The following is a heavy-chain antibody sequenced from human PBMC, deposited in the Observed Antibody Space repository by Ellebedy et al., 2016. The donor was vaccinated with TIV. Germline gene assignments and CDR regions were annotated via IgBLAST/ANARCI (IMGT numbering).Heavy chain of an antibody. V-gene: IGHV4-39*01. CDR3: ARQDSSGYYQEGNYFDY. CDR2: IYYSGRT. D-gene: IGHD3-22*01. J-gene: IGHJ4*02. Sequence: MPSETLSLTCTVSGGSISHSSYYWAWIRQPPGKGLEWIGGIYYSGRTSYNPSLKSRVTISVDTSKNQFSLKLSSVTAADTAVYYCARQDSSGYYQEGNYFDYWGQGTLVTVSS. CDR1: GGSISHSSYY.